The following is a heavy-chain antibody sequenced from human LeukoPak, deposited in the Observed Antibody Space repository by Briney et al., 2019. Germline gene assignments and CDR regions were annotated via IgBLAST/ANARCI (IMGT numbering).Heavy chain of an antibody. V-gene: IGHV3-30-3*01. CDR3: ARDRDSKYTARFFGY. D-gene: IGHD2-2*02. Sequence: AGGSLRLSCAASGFTFSSYAMHWVRQAPGKGLEWVAVISYDGSNKYYADSVKGRFTISRDNSKNTLYLQMNSLRAEDTAVYCGARDRDSKYTARFFGYGGQGTLVTVSS. CDR2: ISYDGSNK. J-gene: IGHJ4*02. CDR1: GFTFSSYA.